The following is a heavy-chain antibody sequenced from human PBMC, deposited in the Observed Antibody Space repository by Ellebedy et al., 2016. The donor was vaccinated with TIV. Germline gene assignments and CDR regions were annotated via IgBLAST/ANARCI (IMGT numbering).Heavy chain of an antibody. D-gene: IGHD1-26*01. V-gene: IGHV3-21*01. J-gene: IGHJ6*02. CDR1: GFTFSSYS. CDR3: ALSGSYQGPYYYYYGMDV. CDR2: IISNSSYI. Sequence: PGGSLRLSCAASGFTFSSYSMNWVRQATGTGLKLVSSIISNSSYIFYADSVKCRFTISRDNAKNSLYLQMNSLRAEDTAVYYCALSGSYQGPYYYYYGMDVWGQGTTVTVSS.